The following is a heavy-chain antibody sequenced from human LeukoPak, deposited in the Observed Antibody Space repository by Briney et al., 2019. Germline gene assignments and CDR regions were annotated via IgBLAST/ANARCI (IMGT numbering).Heavy chain of an antibody. CDR3: AKGGYYDSSGYYDGPDY. V-gene: IGHV3-30*18. D-gene: IGHD3-22*01. Sequence: PVRSLRLSCAASGFTFSSYSMHWVRQAPGKGLEWVAVISYDGSNKYYAHSVKGRFTISTDNSTNTLYMQMNSLRAEDTAVYYCAKGGYYDSSGYYDGPDYWGQGNLVTVSS. CDR2: ISYDGSNK. CDR1: GFTFSSYS. J-gene: IGHJ4*02.